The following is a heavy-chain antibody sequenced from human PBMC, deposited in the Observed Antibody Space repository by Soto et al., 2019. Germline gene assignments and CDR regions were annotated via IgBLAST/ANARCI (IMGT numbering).Heavy chain of an antibody. J-gene: IGHJ4*02. CDR2: ISGRSTVI. V-gene: IGHV3-48*01. D-gene: IGHD3-9*01. CDR1: GFNFESYA. Sequence: EVQLVESGGALVQPGGSLTLSCAASGFNFESYAMNWVRQAPGTGVEWLSYISGRSTVIHYADSVEGRFTISRDEAQRFLYLQMTNLRPDDTGVYYCAREKLTGPSPNFDSWGQGTLVTVS. CDR3: AREKLTGPSPNFDS.